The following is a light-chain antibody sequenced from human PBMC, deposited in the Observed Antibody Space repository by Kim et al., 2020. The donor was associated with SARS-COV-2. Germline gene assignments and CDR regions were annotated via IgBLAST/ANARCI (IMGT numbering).Light chain of an antibody. CDR2: DTY. Sequence: EIVMTQSPDTLSVSPGERATLSCRVSQSVSSNLAWYQQKPGHVPRLVIYDTYRRATGIPARFSGSGFGTEFTLTISSLQSEDFAVYYCHQYNNWQTFGPGTKVDIK. CDR1: QSVSSN. CDR3: HQYNNWQT. V-gene: IGKV3-15*01. J-gene: IGKJ1*01.